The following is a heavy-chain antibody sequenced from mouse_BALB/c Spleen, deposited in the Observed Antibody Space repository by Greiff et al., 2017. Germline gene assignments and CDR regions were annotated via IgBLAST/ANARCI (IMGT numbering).Heavy chain of an antibody. V-gene: IGHV1-4*01. CDR1: GYTFTSYT. Sequence: QVQLQQSGAELARPGASVKMSCKASGYTFTSYTMHWVKQRPGQGLEWIGYINPSSGYTNYNQKFKDKATLTADKSSSTAYMQLSSLTSEDSAVYYCARRGATMITTFYYFDYWGQGTTLTVSS. D-gene: IGHD2-4*01. J-gene: IGHJ2*01. CDR2: INPSSGYT. CDR3: ARRGATMITTFYYFDY.